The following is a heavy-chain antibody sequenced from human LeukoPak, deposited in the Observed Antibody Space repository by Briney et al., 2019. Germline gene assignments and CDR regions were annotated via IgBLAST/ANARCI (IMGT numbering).Heavy chain of an antibody. CDR3: ARVDDSSGYLFDY. CDR2: IIPILGIA. CDR1: GGTFSSYA. D-gene: IGHD3-22*01. J-gene: IGHJ4*02. Sequence: SVKVSCKASGGTFSSYAISWVRQAPGQGLEWMGRIIPILGIANYAQKFQGRVTITADKSTSTAYMELSSLRSEDTAVYYCARVDDSSGYLFDYWGQGTLVTVSS. V-gene: IGHV1-69*04.